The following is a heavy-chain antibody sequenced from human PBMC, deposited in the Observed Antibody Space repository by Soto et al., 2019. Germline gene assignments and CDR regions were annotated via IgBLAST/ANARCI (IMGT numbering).Heavy chain of an antibody. Sequence: PGGSVRHSGADSEFAFISYGMHRVSQAPGKGLEWVAVISYDGSNKYYADSVKGRFTISRDNSKNTLYLQMNSLRAEDTAVYYCAKDGPAFDIWGQGTMVTVS. CDR1: EFAFISYG. V-gene: IGHV3-30*18. CDR3: AKDGPAFDI. CDR2: ISYDGSNK. J-gene: IGHJ3*02.